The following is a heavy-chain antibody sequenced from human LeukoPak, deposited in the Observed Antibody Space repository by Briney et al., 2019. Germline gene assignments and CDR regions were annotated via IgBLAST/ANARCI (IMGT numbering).Heavy chain of an antibody. CDR1: GFTFSSYS. J-gene: IGHJ4*02. CDR2: ISSSSSYI. CDR3: ARALREGSWEYYFDY. V-gene: IGHV3-21*01. D-gene: IGHD6-13*01. Sequence: GGSLRLSCAASGFTFSSYSMNWVRQAPGKGLEWVSSISSSSSYIYYADSVKGRFTISRDNAKNSLYLQMNSLRAEDTAVYYCARALREGSWEYYFDYWGQGTLVTVSS.